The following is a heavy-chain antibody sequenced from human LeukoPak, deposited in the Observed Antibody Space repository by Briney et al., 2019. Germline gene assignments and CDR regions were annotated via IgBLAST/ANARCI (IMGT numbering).Heavy chain of an antibody. CDR3: ARVDVRGDSDAFDI. CDR2: IIPIFGTA. J-gene: IGHJ3*02. CDR1: GGTFSSYA. D-gene: IGHD4-17*01. V-gene: IGHV1-69*13. Sequence: GASVKVSCKASGGTFSSYAISWVRQAPGQGLEWMGGIIPIFGTANYAQKFQGRVTITADESTSTAYMELSSLRSEDTAVYYCARVDVRGDSDAFDIWGQGTMVTVSS.